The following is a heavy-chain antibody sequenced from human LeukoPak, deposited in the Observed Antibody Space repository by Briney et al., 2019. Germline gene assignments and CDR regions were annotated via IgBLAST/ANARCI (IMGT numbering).Heavy chain of an antibody. J-gene: IGHJ4*02. V-gene: IGHV3-66*01. D-gene: IGHD3-10*01. CDR2: IHNNGNT. CDR3: AKSRSSGSYCIDY. Sequence: SGGSLRLSCAASGFDVSINYMNWIRQSPEKGLEWVSIIHNNGNTYYADSVKGRFTVSRDNSKNTVSLQMNSLRAEDTAVYYCAKSRSSGSYCIDYWGQGTLVTVSS. CDR1: GFDVSINY.